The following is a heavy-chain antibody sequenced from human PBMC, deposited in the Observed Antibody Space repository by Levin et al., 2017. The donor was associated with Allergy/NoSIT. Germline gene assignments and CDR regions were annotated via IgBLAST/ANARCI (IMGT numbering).Heavy chain of an antibody. J-gene: IGHJ4*02. V-gene: IGHV4-59*08. CDR1: GGSISSYY. CDR3: ARHRGYTYGVDY. CDR2: IYYSGST. D-gene: IGHD5-18*01. Sequence: SETLSLTCTVSGGSISSYYWSWIRQPPGKGLEWIGYIYYSGSTNYNPSLKSRVTISVDTSKNQFSLKLSSVTGADTAVYYCARHRGYTYGVDYWGQGTLVTVSS.